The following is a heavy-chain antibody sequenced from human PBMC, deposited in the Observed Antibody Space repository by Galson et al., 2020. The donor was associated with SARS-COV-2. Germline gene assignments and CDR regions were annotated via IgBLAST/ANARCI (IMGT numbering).Heavy chain of an antibody. CDR3: ARGTEGRGVIDYFDY. CDR1: GDSVSSNSAG. J-gene: IGHJ4*02. CDR2: TYYRSQWYN. V-gene: IGHV6-1*01. D-gene: IGHD3-10*01. Sequence: SQTLSLTCAISGDSVSSNSAGWNWIRQSPSRGLEWLGRTYYRSQWYNEYALSVKSRITINPDTSKNHFSLQLNSVTPEDTAVYYCARGTEGRGVIDYFDYWGQGTLVTVSS.